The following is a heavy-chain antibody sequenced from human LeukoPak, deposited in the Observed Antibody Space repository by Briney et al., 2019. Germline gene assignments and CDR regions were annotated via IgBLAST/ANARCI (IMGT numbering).Heavy chain of an antibody. CDR3: ARDICGGDCYGAAGFDY. CDR1: GFTSSSYA. J-gene: IGHJ4*02. D-gene: IGHD2-21*02. V-gene: IGHV3-30-3*01. Sequence: GGSLRLSCAASGFTSSSYAMHWVRQAPGKGLEWVAVISYDGSNKYYADSVKGRFTISRDNSKNTLYLQMNSLRAEDTAVYYCARDICGGDCYGAAGFDYWGQGTLVTVSS. CDR2: ISYDGSNK.